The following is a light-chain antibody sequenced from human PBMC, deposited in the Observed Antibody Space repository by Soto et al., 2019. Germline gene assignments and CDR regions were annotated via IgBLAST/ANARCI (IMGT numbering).Light chain of an antibody. CDR1: QSVSNNY. Sequence: EIVFTQSPGTLSLSQGERATLSCRASQSVSNNYLAWYQQKPGQAPRLLIYGASNRATGIPDRFSGSGSGTDFTLTISRLEPEDFAVYYCQQYGSSGTFGQGTKVAIK. J-gene: IGKJ1*01. CDR2: GAS. V-gene: IGKV3-20*01. CDR3: QQYGSSGT.